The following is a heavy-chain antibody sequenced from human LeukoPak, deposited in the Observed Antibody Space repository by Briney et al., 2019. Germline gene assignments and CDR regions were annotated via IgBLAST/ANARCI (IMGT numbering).Heavy chain of an antibody. CDR1: AGSISSYY. Sequence: SETLSFTGSGSAGSISSYYWSWIRQPPGKGLEGIGYIYYSGSTNYNPSLKSRVTISVDTSKNQFSLKLSSVTAADTAVYYCARDRGSGYYYKGWFDPWGQGTLVTVSS. J-gene: IGHJ5*02. CDR2: IYYSGST. V-gene: IGHV4-59*01. CDR3: ARDRGSGYYYKGWFDP. D-gene: IGHD3-22*01.